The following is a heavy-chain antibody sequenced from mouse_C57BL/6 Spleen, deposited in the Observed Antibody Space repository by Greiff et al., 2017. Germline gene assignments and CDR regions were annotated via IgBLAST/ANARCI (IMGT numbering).Heavy chain of an antibody. CDR2: IYPGDGDT. CDR3: ARSDIYYGNYYAMDY. J-gene: IGHJ4*01. D-gene: IGHD2-1*01. Sequence: VQGVESGPELVKPGASVKISCKASGYAFSSSWMNWVKQRPGKGLEWIGRIYPGDGDTNYNGKFKGKATLTADKSSSTAYMQLSSLTSEDSAVYFCARSDIYYGNYYAMDYWGQGTSVTVSS. CDR1: GYAFSSSW. V-gene: IGHV1-82*01.